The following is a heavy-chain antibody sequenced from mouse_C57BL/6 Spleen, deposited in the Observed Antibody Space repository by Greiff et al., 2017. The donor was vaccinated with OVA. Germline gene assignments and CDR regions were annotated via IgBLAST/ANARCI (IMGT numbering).Heavy chain of an antibody. V-gene: IGHV5-6*02. CDR1: GFTFSSYG. D-gene: IGHD2-5*01. CDR3: ASTSNRYYAMDY. Sequence: EVKLVESGGDLVKPGGSLKLSCAASGFTFSSYGMSWVRQTPDTRLEWVATISSGGSYTYYPDSVKGRFTISRDNAKNTLYLQMSSLKSEDTAMYYCASTSNRYYAMDYWGQGTSVTVSS. J-gene: IGHJ4*01. CDR2: ISSGGSYT.